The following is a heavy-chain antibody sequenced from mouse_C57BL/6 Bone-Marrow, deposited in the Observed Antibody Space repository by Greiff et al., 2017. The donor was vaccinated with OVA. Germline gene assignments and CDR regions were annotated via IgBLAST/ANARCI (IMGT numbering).Heavy chain of an antibody. Sequence: DVMLVESGGGLVKPGGSLKLSCAASGFTFSSYAMSWVRQTPEKRLEWVATISDGGIYTYYPDTVKGRFTISRDNAKNNLYLQMSHLKSEDTAMYYCARDEGGWLLFWGQGTLVTVSA. CDR2: ISDGGIYT. CDR3: ARDEGGWLLF. D-gene: IGHD2-3*01. V-gene: IGHV5-4*01. J-gene: IGHJ3*01. CDR1: GFTFSSYA.